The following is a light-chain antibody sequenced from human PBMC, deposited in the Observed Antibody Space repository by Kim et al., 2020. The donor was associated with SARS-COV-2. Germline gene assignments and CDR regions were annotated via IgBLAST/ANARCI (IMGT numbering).Light chain of an antibody. CDR2: GAS. Sequence: SPGHRPTHSCRASQWISNICLAWYQQNPGQAPRLLIYGASSRATGIPDRFSGSGSGTDFTLTISRLEPEDFAVYYCQQYGSSLRTFGQGTKVDIK. J-gene: IGKJ1*01. CDR3: QQYGSSLRT. CDR1: QWISNIC. V-gene: IGKV3-20*01.